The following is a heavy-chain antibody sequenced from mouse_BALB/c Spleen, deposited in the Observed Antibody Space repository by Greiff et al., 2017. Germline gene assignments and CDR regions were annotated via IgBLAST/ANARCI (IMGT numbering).Heavy chain of an antibody. CDR3: TYSFDY. V-gene: IGHV1-69*02. CDR2: IYPSDSYT. J-gene: IGHJ2*01. CDR1: GYTFTSYW. Sequence: VQLQQPGAELVRPGASVKLSCKASGYTFTSYWINWVKQRPGQGLEWIGNIYPSDSYTNYNQKFKEKATLTVDKSSSTAYMQLSSPTSEDSAVYYCTYSFDYWGQGTTLTVSA.